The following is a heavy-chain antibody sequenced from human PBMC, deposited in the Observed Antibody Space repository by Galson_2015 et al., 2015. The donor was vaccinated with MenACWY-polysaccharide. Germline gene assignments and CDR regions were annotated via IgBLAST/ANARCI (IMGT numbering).Heavy chain of an antibody. D-gene: IGHD3-10*01. J-gene: IGHJ5*02. CDR2: IYHNGRS. Sequence: SETLSLTCPVSGGSITGSSHSWGWLRQSPGTGLEWIGSIYHNGRSYYSPALASRVTVSVDLSKNPISLNLNSVTAADTAMYFCVRDGHYYGSGSHGWFDPWGQGARVIVSS. V-gene: IGHV4-39*07. CDR3: VRDGHYYGSGSHGWFDP. CDR1: GGSITGSSHS.